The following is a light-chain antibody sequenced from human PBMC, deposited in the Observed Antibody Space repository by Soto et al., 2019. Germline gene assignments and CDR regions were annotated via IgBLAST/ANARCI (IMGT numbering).Light chain of an antibody. J-gene: IGLJ1*01. CDR2: EVT. Sequence: QSVLTQPASVSGSPGHSITISCTGTSSDVGGYNSVSWYQQHPGKVPKLMIYEVTNRPSGVSNRFSGSKSGNTASLTISGLQAEDEADYYCISYTTSRIYVFGTGTKVTVL. CDR1: SSDVGGYNS. CDR3: ISYTTSRIYV. V-gene: IGLV2-14*01.